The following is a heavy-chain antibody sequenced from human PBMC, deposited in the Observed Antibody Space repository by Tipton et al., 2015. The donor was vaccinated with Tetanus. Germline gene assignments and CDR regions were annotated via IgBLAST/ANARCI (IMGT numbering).Heavy chain of an antibody. V-gene: IGHV4-59*01. CDR2: IFHSGST. J-gene: IGHJ3*01. CDR1: GGSMSNNY. CDR3: ARRSYCSSSGCFDAFDL. D-gene: IGHD2-2*01. Sequence: TLSLTCTVSGGSMSNNYWSWIRQPPGKGLEWIAYIFHSGSTNYSPSLKSRVAISMDTSKNQISLKLSSVTAADTAVYYCARRSYCSSSGCFDAFDLWGQGTMVTVSS.